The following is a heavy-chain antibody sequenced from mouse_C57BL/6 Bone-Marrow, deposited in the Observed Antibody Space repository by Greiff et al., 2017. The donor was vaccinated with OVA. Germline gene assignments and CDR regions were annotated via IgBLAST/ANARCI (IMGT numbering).Heavy chain of an antibody. CDR2: IYPRSGNT. V-gene: IGHV1-81*01. D-gene: IGHD1-1*01. CDR1: GYTFTSSG. J-gene: IGHJ3*01. CDR3: ARDYYGSSPFAY. Sequence: QVQLQQSGAELARPGASVKLSCKASGYTFTSSGISWVKQRTGQGLEWIGEIYPRSGNTYYNEKFKGKATLTADKSSSTAYMELRSLTSEDSAVYFCARDYYGSSPFAYWGQGTLVTVSA.